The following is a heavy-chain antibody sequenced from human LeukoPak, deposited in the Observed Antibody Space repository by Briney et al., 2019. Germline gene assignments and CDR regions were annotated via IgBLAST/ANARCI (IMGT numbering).Heavy chain of an antibody. D-gene: IGHD1-26*01. J-gene: IGHJ4*02. CDR2: IYSGGST. CDR1: GFTVSSNY. V-gene: IGHV3-53*01. Sequence: GGSLRLSCAASGFTVSSNYMSWVRQAPGKGLEWVSVIYSGGSTYYADSVKGRFTISRDNSKNTLYLQMNSLRAEDTAVYYCARGADSGTYLLAFDYWGQGTLVTVSS. CDR3: ARGADSGTYLLAFDY.